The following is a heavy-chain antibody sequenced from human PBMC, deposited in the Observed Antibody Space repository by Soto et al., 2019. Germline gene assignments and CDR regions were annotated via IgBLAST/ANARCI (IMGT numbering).Heavy chain of an antibody. Sequence: PGVSMRLSCAASGFTFSSHGMHWVRQAPGKGLEWVAVIWYDGSNKYYADSVKGRFTISRDNSKNTLYLQMNSLRAEDTAVYYCAREPSGGLDYWGKGTLVTVSS. V-gene: IGHV3-33*01. CDR3: AREPSGGLDY. D-gene: IGHD3-16*01. J-gene: IGHJ4*02. CDR1: GFTFSSHG. CDR2: IWYDGSNK.